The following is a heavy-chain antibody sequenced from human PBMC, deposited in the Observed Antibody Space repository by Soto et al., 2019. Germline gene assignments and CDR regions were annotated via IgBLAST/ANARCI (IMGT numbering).Heavy chain of an antibody. CDR1: GYTFTRYG. CDR2: INTYNGNT. CDR3: EMVDVYVTPSPHDV. Sequence: ASVKVSCKASGYTFTRYGIGWARQAPGQGLEWMGWINTYNGNTNYAQNVQGRVTLTTDTSTSTAYMELRSLRSNDTAIYYCEMVDVYVTPSPHDVWAQGTTDTGSS. V-gene: IGHV1-18*01. D-gene: IGHD2-8*01. J-gene: IGHJ6*02.